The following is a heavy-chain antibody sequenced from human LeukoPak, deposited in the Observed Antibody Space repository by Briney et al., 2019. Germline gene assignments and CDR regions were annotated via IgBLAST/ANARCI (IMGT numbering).Heavy chain of an antibody. CDR1: GYTFTGYY. V-gene: IGHV1-2*02. CDR3: AISYGRVAGTDFDY. CDR2: MNPSSGER. D-gene: IGHD6-19*01. Sequence: ASVRVSCKXSGYTFTGYYMHWVRQSPGQGLEWMGWMNPSSGERKYVQSFQGRVTLTRDTSITTAYMELSSLTSDDTAVYYCAISYGRVAGTDFDYWGQGTLVSVAS. J-gene: IGHJ4*02.